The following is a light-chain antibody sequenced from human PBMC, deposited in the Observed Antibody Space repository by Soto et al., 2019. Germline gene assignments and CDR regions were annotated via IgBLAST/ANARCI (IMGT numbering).Light chain of an antibody. J-gene: IGKJ3*01. Sequence: DIQVTKSPSSLSASVGDRVTITCRASQDISNYLNWYQQKPGKAPKLLIYDASNLETGVPSRFSGSGSGTDFTFTISSLQPEGIATYYCQQYDNLSSFGPGTKVDIK. CDR3: QQYDNLSS. CDR1: QDISNY. V-gene: IGKV1-33*01. CDR2: DAS.